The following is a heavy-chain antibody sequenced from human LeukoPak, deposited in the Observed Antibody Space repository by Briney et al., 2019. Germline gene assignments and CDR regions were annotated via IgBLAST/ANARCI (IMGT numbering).Heavy chain of an antibody. J-gene: IGHJ4*02. Sequence: PGGSLRLSCAASGFTFSNYDMHWVRQAPGKGLEWVALIRYDGSNKYYADSVRGRFTISRDTSKNTLFLQMKSLRTEDTAVYYCACLYVDQWGQGTLVTVSS. CDR2: IRYDGSNK. V-gene: IGHV3-30*02. CDR1: GFTFSNYD. CDR3: ACLYVDQ. D-gene: IGHD5/OR15-5a*01.